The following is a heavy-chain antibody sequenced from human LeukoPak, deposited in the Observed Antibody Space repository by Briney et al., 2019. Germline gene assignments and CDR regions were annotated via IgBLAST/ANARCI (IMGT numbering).Heavy chain of an antibody. J-gene: IGHJ6*03. CDR1: GYTFTSYG. CDR2: ISAYNGNT. V-gene: IGHV1-18*01. CDR3: ARSPVRYFDWLGINYYYYYYMDV. D-gene: IGHD3-9*01. Sequence: EASVKVSCKASGYTFTSYGISWVRQAPGQGLEWMGWISAYNGNTNYAQKLQGRVTMTTDTSTSTAYMELRSLRSDDTAVYYCARSPVRYFDWLGINYYYYYYMDVWGKGTTVTISS.